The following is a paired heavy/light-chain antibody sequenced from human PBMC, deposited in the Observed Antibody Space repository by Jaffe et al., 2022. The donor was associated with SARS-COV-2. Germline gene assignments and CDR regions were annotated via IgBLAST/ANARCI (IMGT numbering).Light chain of an antibody. V-gene: IGKV3-20*01. Sequence: EIVLTQSPGTLSLSPGERATLSCRASQSVSSSYLAWYQQKPGQAPRLLIYGASSRATGIPDRFSGSGSGTDFTLTISRLEPEDFAVYYCQQYGSSTYTFGQGTKLEIK. CDR3: QQYGSSTYT. CDR1: QSVSSSY. J-gene: IGKJ2*01. CDR2: GAS.
Heavy chain of an antibody. CDR2: INHSGST. CDR1: GGSFSGYY. Sequence: QVQLQQWGAGLLKPSETLSLTCAVYGGSFSGYYWSWIRQPPGKGLEWIGEINHSGSTNYNPSLKSRVTISVDTSKNQFSLKLSSVTAADTAVYYCARGRKSPVTMVRGVIIWFDPWGQGTLVTVSS. D-gene: IGHD3-10*01. J-gene: IGHJ5*02. CDR3: ARGRKSPVTMVRGVIIWFDP. V-gene: IGHV4-34*01.